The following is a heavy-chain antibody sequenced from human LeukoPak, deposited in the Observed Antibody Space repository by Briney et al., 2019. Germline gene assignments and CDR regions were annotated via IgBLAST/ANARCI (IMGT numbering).Heavy chain of an antibody. CDR3: ARSPPLGVDY. J-gene: IGHJ4*02. CDR2: IYQSGST. Sequence: SETLSLTCTVSGGSISNYYWSWIRQPPVKGLEWIGAIYQSGSTYYNPSLKSRVTISVDRSKNQFSLKLSSVTAADTAVYYCARSPPLGVDYWGQGTLVTVSS. D-gene: IGHD3-16*01. V-gene: IGHV4-59*12. CDR1: GGSISNYY.